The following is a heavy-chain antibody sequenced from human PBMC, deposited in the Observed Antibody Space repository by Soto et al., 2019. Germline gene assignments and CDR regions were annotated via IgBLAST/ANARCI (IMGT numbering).Heavy chain of an antibody. D-gene: IGHD6-19*01. Sequence: QVTLKESGPVLVKPTETLTLRCTFSGLSITDSEMGVSWIRQPPGKALEWLAHIDSSGEKSYRTFLKSRLTISRDTSKRQIVLIMTNMDPADTATYYCARRHLAVAVSPWFDPWGQGILVTVSS. CDR2: IDSSGEK. CDR1: GLSITDSEMG. J-gene: IGHJ5*02. V-gene: IGHV2-26*01. CDR3: ARRHLAVAVSPWFDP.